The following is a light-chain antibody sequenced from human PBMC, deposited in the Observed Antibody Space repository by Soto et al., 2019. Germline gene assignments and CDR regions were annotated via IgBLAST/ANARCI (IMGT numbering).Light chain of an antibody. Sequence: AIQMTQSPSSLSASVGDRVTITCRASQGIRDDLGWYQQKPGKAPKLLIYEASSLQRGVPSRFSGSGSGTDFTLTISSLQPEDFATYYCLQDYNYPRTFGQGTKVDIK. CDR1: QGIRDD. CDR3: LQDYNYPRT. CDR2: EAS. V-gene: IGKV1-6*01. J-gene: IGKJ1*01.